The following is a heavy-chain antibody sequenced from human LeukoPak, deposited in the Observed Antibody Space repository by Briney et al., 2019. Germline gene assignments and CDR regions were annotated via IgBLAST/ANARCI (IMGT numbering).Heavy chain of an antibody. V-gene: IGHV4-34*01. CDR1: GGSFNTFY. Sequence: PSETLSLTCAVYGGSFNTFYWSWIRQPPGKGLEWIGQINRYGSANYNPSLKSRVAISLDTSKNQFSLKVTSVTAADTAVYYCARDSPYSPHDSWGQGTLATVSS. CDR2: INRYGSA. J-gene: IGHJ4*02. D-gene: IGHD4-11*01. CDR3: ARDSPYSPHDS.